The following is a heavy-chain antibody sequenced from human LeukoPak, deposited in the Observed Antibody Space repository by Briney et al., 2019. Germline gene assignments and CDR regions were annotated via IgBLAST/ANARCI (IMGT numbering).Heavy chain of an antibody. J-gene: IGHJ4*02. V-gene: IGHV3-21*04. D-gene: IGHD1-14*01. CDR1: GFTFSTYS. CDR2: ISFSSSFI. Sequence: GGSLRLSCAASGFTFSTYSMNWVRQAPGKGLEWVSFISFSSSFIYYADSVKGRFTISRDDSENTLYLQMNSLRAEDTAVYYCAKATGYLLWGQGTLVTVSS. CDR3: AKATGYLL.